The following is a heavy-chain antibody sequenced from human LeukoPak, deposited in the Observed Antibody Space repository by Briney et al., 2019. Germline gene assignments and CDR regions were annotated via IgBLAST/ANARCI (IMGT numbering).Heavy chain of an antibody. J-gene: IGHJ4*02. V-gene: IGHV3-21*01. CDR3: ATHDVLTGYPYFDF. CDR1: GFAVSTNY. CDR2: ISSSSSYI. Sequence: GGSLRLSCAASGFAVSTNYMSWVRQPPGKGLEWVSSISSSSSYIYYADSVKGRFTISRDNAKNSLYLQMNSLRAEDTAVYYCATHDVLTGYPYFDFWGQGTLVTVSS. D-gene: IGHD3-9*01.